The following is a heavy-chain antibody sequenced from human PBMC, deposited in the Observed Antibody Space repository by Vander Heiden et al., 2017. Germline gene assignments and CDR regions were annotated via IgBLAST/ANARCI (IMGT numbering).Heavy chain of an antibody. J-gene: IGHJ4*02. CDR2: IRSKAYGGTT. CDR1: GFTFGDYA. V-gene: IGHV3-49*05. CDR3: TNTYYYDSSGYETNDY. D-gene: IGHD3-22*01. Sequence: EVQLVESGGGLVKPGRSLSLSGTASGFTFGDYAMSWFRQAPGKGLEWVGFIRSKAYGGTTEYAASVKGRFTISRDDSKSIAYLQMNSLKTEDTAVYYCTNTYYYDSSGYETNDYWGQGTLVTVSS.